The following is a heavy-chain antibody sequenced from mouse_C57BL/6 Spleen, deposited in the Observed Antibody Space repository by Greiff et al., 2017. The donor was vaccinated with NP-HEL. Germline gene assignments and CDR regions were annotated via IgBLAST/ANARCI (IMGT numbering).Heavy chain of an antibody. J-gene: IGHJ3*01. CDR1: GFNIKDYY. CDR3: CTAGLGRCAA. D-gene: IGHD4-1*01. Sequence: EVQLQQSGAELVRPGASVKLSCTASGFNIKDYYMHWVKQRPEQGLEWIGRIDPEDGDTEYAPKFQGKATMTADTSSNTAYMQISSLTAEDTAVYYCCTAGLGRCAAGGQVTLVTASA. V-gene: IGHV14-1*01. CDR2: IDPEDGDT.